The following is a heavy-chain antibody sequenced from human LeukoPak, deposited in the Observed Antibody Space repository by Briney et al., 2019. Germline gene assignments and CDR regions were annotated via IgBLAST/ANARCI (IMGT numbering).Heavy chain of an antibody. Sequence: PGGSLRLSCAASGFTFSSYSMNWVRQAPGKGLEWVSSISSSSSYIYYADSVKGRFTISRDNAKNSLYLQMNSLRAEDTAVYYCAGRAGDYSHPYDYWGQGTLVTVSS. D-gene: IGHD3-22*01. V-gene: IGHV3-21*04. CDR1: GFTFSSYS. J-gene: IGHJ4*02. CDR2: ISSSSSYI. CDR3: AGRAGDYSHPYDY.